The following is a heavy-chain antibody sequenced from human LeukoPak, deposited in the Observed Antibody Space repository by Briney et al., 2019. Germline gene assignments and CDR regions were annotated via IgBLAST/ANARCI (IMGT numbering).Heavy chain of an antibody. D-gene: IGHD3-10*01. Sequence: PSETLSLTCTVSGVSISSSSYYWGWIRQPPGKGLEWIGSIYYSGSTYYNPSLKSRVTISVDTSKNQFSLKLSSVTAADTAVYYCAGPGWELSYFDFWGQGTLVTVSS. CDR2: IYYSGST. V-gene: IGHV4-39*01. CDR1: GVSISSSSYY. CDR3: AGPGWELSYFDF. J-gene: IGHJ4*02.